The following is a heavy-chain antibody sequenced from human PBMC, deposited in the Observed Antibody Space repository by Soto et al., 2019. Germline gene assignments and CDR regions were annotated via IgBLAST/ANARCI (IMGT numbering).Heavy chain of an antibody. V-gene: IGHV1-69*18. Sequence: QVQLVQSGAEVKKPGSSVKVSCKASGDTLSSYVISWVRQAPGQGLEWMGRINPIFGTPNYAQKFQGRVTITADESTSTAYMELSSLRSEDTAMYYCATDPTVTTTGWFGPWGQGPLVTVSS. CDR2: INPIFGTP. CDR1: GDTLSSYV. CDR3: ATDPTVTTTGWFGP. J-gene: IGHJ5*02. D-gene: IGHD4-17*01.